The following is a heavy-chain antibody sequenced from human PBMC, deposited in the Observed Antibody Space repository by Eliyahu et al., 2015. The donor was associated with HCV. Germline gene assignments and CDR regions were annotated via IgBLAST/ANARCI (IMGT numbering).Heavy chain of an antibody. V-gene: IGHV3-7*03. CDR3: AGGQPMVY. J-gene: IGHJ4*02. Sequence: EAQLVESGGGLVQPGGSLRLSCAASGLTFRNYWMTWVRQAPGKGLEWVANIRADLSEIYYVDSVKGRFTISRDNAKNSLYLQMNSLRAEDTAVYYCAGGQPMVYWGLGTLVTVSS. CDR1: GLTFRNYW. D-gene: IGHD6-13*01. CDR2: IRADLSEI.